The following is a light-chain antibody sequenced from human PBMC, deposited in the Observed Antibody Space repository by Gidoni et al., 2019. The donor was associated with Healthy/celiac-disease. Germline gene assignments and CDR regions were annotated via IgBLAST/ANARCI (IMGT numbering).Light chain of an antibody. J-gene: IGLJ2*01. CDR2: DVS. Sequence: PGQSITISCTGTSSDVGGYNYVSWYQQHPGKAPKLMIYDVSNRPSGVSNRFSGSKSGNTASLTISWLQAEDEADYYCSSYTSSSIPVVFGGGTKLTVL. CDR3: SSYTSSSIPVV. V-gene: IGLV2-14*03. CDR1: SSDVGGYNY.